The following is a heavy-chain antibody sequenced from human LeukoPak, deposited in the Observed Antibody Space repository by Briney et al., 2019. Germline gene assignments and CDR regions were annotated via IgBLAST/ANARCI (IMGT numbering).Heavy chain of an antibody. J-gene: IGHJ4*02. V-gene: IGHV3-23*01. CDR1: GFTFSSYA. CDR3: AKVVSGWYAYYFDY. CDR2: ISGSGDST. Sequence: GGSLRLSCAASGFTFSSYAMSWVRQAPGKGLEWVSAISGSGDSTYYADSVKGRFTISRDNSKNTLYLQMNSLRAEDTAVYYCAKVVSGWYAYYFDYWGQGTLVTVSS. D-gene: IGHD6-19*01.